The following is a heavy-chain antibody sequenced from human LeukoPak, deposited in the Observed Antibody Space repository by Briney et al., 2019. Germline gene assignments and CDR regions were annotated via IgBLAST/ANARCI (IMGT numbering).Heavy chain of an antibody. J-gene: IGHJ5*02. D-gene: IGHD6-6*01. V-gene: IGHV1-46*01. CDR3: ARDMSIAAHRYNWFDP. Sequence: SVKVSCKASGGTFSSYAISWVRQAPGQGLEWMGIINPSGGSTSYAQKFQGRVTMTRDTSTSTVYMELSSLRSEDTAVYYCARDMSIAAHRYNWFDPWGQGTLVTVSS. CDR2: INPSGGST. CDR1: GGTFSSYA.